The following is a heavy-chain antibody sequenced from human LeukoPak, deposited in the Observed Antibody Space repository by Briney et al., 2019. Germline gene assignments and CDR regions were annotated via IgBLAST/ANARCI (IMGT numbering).Heavy chain of an antibody. CDR2: ISYDGSNK. CDR3: AKDQRPAITFYDFWSGPVYYFDY. V-gene: IGHV3-30-3*01. CDR1: GFTFSSYA. Sequence: GGSLRLSCAASGFTFSSYAMHWVRQAPGKGLEWVAVISYDGSNKYYADSVKGRFTISRDNSKNTLYLQMNSLRAEDTAVYYCAKDQRPAITFYDFWSGPVYYFDYWGQGTLVTVSS. D-gene: IGHD3-3*01. J-gene: IGHJ4*02.